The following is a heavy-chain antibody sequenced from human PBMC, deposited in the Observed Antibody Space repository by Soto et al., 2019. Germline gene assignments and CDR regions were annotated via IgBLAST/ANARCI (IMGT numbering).Heavy chain of an antibody. CDR1: GGSFSGHS. J-gene: IGHJ5*01. CDR2: INHSGRV. Sequence: SEPLSLTCAVSGGSFSGHSWTWIRQSPGKGLEWIGDINHSGRVNYSPSLKSRVTISLDTSKNQFSLTLSAVTAADTAMYYCSTRAYDTNGYYRFDPWGQGTLVTVSS. V-gene: IGHV4-34*01. CDR3: STRAYDTNGYYRFDP. D-gene: IGHD3-22*01.